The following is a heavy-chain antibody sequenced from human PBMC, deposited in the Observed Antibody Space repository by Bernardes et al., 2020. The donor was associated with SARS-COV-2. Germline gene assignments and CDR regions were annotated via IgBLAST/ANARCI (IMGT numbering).Heavy chain of an antibody. Sequence: GGSLRLSCAASGFTFSSYWMSWVRQAPGKGLEWVSNIKQDGSANYYVDSVKGRFTISRDNAKNSLYLQMNSLRAEDTAVYYCAREGRAAAGAYRRVGWFDPWGQGTLVTVSS. CDR1: GFTFSSYW. J-gene: IGHJ5*02. D-gene: IGHD6-13*01. CDR2: IKQDGSAN. CDR3: AREGRAAAGAYRRVGWFDP. V-gene: IGHV3-7*05.